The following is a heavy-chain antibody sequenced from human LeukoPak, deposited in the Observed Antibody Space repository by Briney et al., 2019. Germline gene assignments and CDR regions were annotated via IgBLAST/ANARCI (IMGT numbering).Heavy chain of an antibody. CDR1: GYSINSGYY. Sequence: PSETLSLTCTVSGYSINSGYYWGWIRPPPGKGLEWIGNIYHGGSAYYNPSLKSRVTISVDTSKNQFSLKLSSMTAADTAVYYCARGIVYSSSSVFPPFDYWGQGTQVTVSS. V-gene: IGHV4-38-2*02. CDR2: IYHGGSA. CDR3: ARGIVYSSSSVFPPFDY. D-gene: IGHD6-6*01. J-gene: IGHJ4*02.